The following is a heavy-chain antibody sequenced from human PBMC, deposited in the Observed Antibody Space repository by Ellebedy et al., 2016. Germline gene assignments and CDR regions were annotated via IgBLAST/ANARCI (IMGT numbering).Heavy chain of an antibody. CDR2: IKQDGTEK. CDR3: ARDPNEWELPSDY. CDR1: GFTFSSYA. D-gene: IGHD1-26*01. Sequence: GGSLRLSXAASGFTFSSYAMSWVRQAPGKGLEWVAHIKQDGTEKYYVDSVKGRFTISRDNAKNSLYLQMNSLRAEDTAVYYCARDPNEWELPSDYWGQGTLVTVSS. V-gene: IGHV3-7*01. J-gene: IGHJ4*02.